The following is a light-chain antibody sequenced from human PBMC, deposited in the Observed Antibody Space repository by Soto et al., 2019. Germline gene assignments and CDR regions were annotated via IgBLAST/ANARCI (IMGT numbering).Light chain of an antibody. CDR1: QSVLYSSNEKNY. CDR2: WAS. Sequence: DFVMTQSPESLAVSLGERATINCKSSQSVLYSSNEKNYLAWYQQKPGQPPNLLIYWASTRESGVPDRFSGSGSATDFTLTISSLQAEDVAVYYCQQYYSLPLTFGGGTKVEI. V-gene: IGKV4-1*01. CDR3: QQYYSLPLT. J-gene: IGKJ4*01.